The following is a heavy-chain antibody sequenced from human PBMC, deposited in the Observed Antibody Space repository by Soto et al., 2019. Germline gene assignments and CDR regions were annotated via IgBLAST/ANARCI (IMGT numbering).Heavy chain of an antibody. D-gene: IGHD2-21*02. CDR1: GGSITSNNW. CDR3: ARGDGGNSHWYFGL. Sequence: QVQLQESGPGLVKPSGTLSLTCGVSGGSITSNNWWSWVRQPPGEGLEWIGEIHHTGSTNYNPSLKTRVTMSVDKSNNHFSLKLTSVTVADTAVYYCARGDGGNSHWYFGLWGRGTLVTVSS. J-gene: IGHJ2*01. CDR2: IHHTGST. V-gene: IGHV4-4*02.